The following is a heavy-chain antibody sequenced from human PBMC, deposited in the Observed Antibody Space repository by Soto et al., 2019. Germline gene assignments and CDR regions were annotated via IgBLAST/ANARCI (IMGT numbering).Heavy chain of an antibody. CDR2: INPNSGAA. CDR3: ARGGGTILAPLP. V-gene: IGHV1-2*02. Sequence: ASVKVSCKASGYTFTGYFIHWVRQAPGQGLEWMGWINPNSGAAKYAQKFQGRVTMTRDTSISTAYMELTLLRSDDTAIYYCARGGGTILAPLPWGEGTLVTVSS. CDR1: GYTFTGYF. J-gene: IGHJ5*02. D-gene: IGHD3-3*01.